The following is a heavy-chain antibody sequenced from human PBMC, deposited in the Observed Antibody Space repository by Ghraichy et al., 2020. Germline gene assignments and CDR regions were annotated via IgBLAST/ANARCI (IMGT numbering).Heavy chain of an antibody. V-gene: IGHV3-33*01. CDR2: IWYDGSNK. J-gene: IGHJ3*02. CDR3: ARDRIAAAGSDAFDI. D-gene: IGHD6-13*01. CDR1: GFTFSSYG. Sequence: LSLTCAASGFTFSSYGMHWVRQAPGKGLEWVAVIWYDGSNKYYADSVKGRFTISRDNSKNTLYLQMNSLRAEDMAVYYCARDRIAAAGSDAFDIWGQGTMVTVSS.